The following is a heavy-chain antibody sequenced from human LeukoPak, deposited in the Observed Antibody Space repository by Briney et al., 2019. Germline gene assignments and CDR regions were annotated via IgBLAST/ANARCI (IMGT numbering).Heavy chain of an antibody. CDR1: GFTFSSYW. D-gene: IGHD2-8*01. CDR2: INSDGSST. CDR3: ARETNAALSWFDP. V-gene: IGHV3-74*01. Sequence: GGSLRLSCAASGFTFSSYWMHWVRQAPGKGLVWVSRINSDGSSTSYADSVKGRFTISRDNAKNSLYLQMNSLRAEDTAVYYCARETNAALSWFDPWGQGTLVTVSS. J-gene: IGHJ5*02.